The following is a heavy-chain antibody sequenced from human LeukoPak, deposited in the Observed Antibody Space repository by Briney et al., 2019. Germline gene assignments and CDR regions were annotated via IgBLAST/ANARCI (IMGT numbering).Heavy chain of an antibody. CDR3: ARGVGDSSGYYMNYFDY. Sequence: GGSLXLSCXASGFTFSSYGMHWVRQAPGKGLEWVAVIWYDGSNKYYADSVKGRFTISRDNSKNTLYLQMNSLRAEDTAVYYCARGVGDSSGYYMNYFDYWGQGTLVTVSS. CDR1: GFTFSSYG. CDR2: IWYDGSNK. D-gene: IGHD3-22*01. V-gene: IGHV3-33*01. J-gene: IGHJ4*02.